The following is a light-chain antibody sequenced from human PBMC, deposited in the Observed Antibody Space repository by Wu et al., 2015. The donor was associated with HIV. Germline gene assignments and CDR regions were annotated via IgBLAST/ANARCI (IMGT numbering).Light chain of an antibody. CDR2: GAS. Sequence: EIVLTQSPGTLSLSPGERATLSCRASQSVRSSYLAWYQQKAGQAPRLLIYGASTRATDIPDRFSGSGSGTDFTLTISRLETEDFAVYYCQHYASSPLTFGGGTKVEIK. V-gene: IGKV3-20*01. CDR3: QHYASSPLT. CDR1: QSVRSSY. J-gene: IGKJ4*01.